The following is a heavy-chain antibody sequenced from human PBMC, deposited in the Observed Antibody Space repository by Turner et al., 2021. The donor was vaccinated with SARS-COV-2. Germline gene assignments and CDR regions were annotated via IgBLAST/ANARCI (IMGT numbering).Heavy chain of an antibody. Sequence: EVQLVESGGGLVQPGGSLRLSCAASGITVSSNYMSWVRQAPGKGLEWGSVIYSGCSTYYEDSVKGRFTISRDNSKNTLYLQMNSLRAEDTAVYYCARFGGYRGDSDNWGQGTLVTVSS. D-gene: IGHD1-26*01. CDR1: GITVSSNY. V-gene: IGHV3-66*01. CDR2: IYSGCST. J-gene: IGHJ4*02. CDR3: ARFGGYRGDSDN.